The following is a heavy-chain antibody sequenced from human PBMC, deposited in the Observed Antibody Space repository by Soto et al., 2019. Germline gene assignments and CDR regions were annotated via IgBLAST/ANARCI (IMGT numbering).Heavy chain of an antibody. V-gene: IGHV3-30-3*01. D-gene: IGHD5-18*01. CDR2: ISYDGSNK. CDR3: ARADRDTAMVMDVVY. CDR1: GFTFSSYA. J-gene: IGHJ4*02. Sequence: QVQLVESGGGVVQPGRSLRLSCAASGFTFSSYAMHWVRQAPGQGLEWVAVISYDGSNKYYADSVKGRFTISRDNSKNTLYLQMNSLRAEDTAVYYCARADRDTAMVMDVVYWGQGTLVTVSS.